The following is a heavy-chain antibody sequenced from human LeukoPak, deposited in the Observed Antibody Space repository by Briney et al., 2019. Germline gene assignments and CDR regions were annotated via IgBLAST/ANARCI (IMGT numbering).Heavy chain of an antibody. D-gene: IGHD3/OR15-3a*01. CDR3: AKGWTSNRARYYYYYYMDV. CDR2: ICSSNKYI. J-gene: IGHJ6*03. Sequence: GGSLRISCAASGFTFSIYSMSWVRQAPGKGLEWVSYICSSNKYIYYADSVKGRFTISRDNSKNTLYLQMNSLREEDTAVYYCAKGWTSNRARYYYYYYMDVWGKGTTVTISS. CDR1: GFTFSIYS. V-gene: IGHV3-21*05.